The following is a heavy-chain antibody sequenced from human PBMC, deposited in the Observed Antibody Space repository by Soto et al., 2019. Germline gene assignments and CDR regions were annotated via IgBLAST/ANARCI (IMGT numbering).Heavy chain of an antibody. CDR2: IKSKTDGGTT. V-gene: IGHV3-15*01. D-gene: IGHD6-19*01. Sequence: GGSLRLSCAASGFTFINAWMSWVLQAPWKGLEWVGRIKSKTDGGTTDYAAPVKGRFTISRDDSKNTLYLQMNSLKTEDTAVYYCTTAPVACTTWAYDCGQGTLLPVCS. J-gene: IGHJ4*02. CDR1: GFTFINAW. CDR3: TTAPVACTTWAYD.